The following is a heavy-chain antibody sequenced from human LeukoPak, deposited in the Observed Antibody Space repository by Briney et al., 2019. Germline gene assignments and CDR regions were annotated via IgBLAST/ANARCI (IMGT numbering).Heavy chain of an antibody. CDR3: ARAMESYYDSSGYYYFDY. CDR2: ISAYNGNT. Sequence: ASVKVSCKASGGTFSSYAISWVRQAPGQGLEWMGWISAYNGNTNYAQKLQGRVTMTTDTSTSTAYMELRSLRSDDTAVYYCARAMESYYDSSGYYYFDYWGQGTLVTVSS. V-gene: IGHV1-18*01. J-gene: IGHJ4*02. D-gene: IGHD3-22*01. CDR1: GGTFSSYA.